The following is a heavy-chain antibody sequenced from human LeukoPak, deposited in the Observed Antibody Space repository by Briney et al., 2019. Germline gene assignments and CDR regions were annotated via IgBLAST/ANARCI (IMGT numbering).Heavy chain of an antibody. J-gene: IGHJ6*03. CDR3: ARSYGDYVGSYYYYMDV. CDR1: GGTFSSYA. Sequence: ASVKVSCKASGGTFSSYAISWVRQAPGQGLEWMGRIIPIFGTANYAQKFQGRVTITTDESTSTAYMELSSLRSEDTAVYYCARSYGDYVGSYYYYMDVWGKGTTVTVSS. V-gene: IGHV1-69*05. D-gene: IGHD4-17*01. CDR2: IIPIFGTA.